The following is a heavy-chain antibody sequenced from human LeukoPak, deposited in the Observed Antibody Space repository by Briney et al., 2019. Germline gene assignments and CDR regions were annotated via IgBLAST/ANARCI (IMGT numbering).Heavy chain of an antibody. Sequence: GGSLRLSCVASGFTFSSYAMSWVRQAPGKGLEWVSGISGRGGTTYYADSVKGRFTISRDSSKNTLYLQMNSLRAEDTAVYHCAKDTSGWYPSGMDVWGQGTTVTVSS. CDR1: GFTFSSYA. CDR3: AKDTSGWYPSGMDV. CDR2: ISGRGGTT. V-gene: IGHV3-23*01. J-gene: IGHJ6*02. D-gene: IGHD6-19*01.